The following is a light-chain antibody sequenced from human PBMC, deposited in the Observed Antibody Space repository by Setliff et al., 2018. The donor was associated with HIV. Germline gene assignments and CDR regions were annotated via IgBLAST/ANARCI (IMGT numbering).Light chain of an antibody. CDR2: EVT. Sequence: QSALTQPASVSGSPGQSITISCTGTTSDVGGYNYVSWYQHHPGKAPKVLIYEVTYRPSGVSNRFSGSKSGNTASLTISGLQAEDEADYYCSSYTTSSTPYVFGTGTKVTVL. V-gene: IGLV2-14*01. J-gene: IGLJ1*01. CDR3: SSYTTSSTPYV. CDR1: TSDVGGYNY.